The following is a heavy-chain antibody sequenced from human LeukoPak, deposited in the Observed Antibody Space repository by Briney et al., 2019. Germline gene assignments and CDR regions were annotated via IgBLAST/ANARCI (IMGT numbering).Heavy chain of an antibody. Sequence: PGGSLRLSCASSGFTFSTYWMTWVRQAPGKGLEWVANISPDGSEKSHVDSVKGRFTVSRDNAENSLYLQVNSLTAEDTAVYYCARTILTGYNFWGQGTLVTVSS. CDR2: ISPDGSEK. CDR1: GFTFSTYW. D-gene: IGHD3-9*01. J-gene: IGHJ4*02. CDR3: ARTILTGYNF. V-gene: IGHV3-7*03.